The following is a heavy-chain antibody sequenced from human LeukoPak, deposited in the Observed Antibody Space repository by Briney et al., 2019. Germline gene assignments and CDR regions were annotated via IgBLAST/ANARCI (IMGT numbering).Heavy chain of an antibody. D-gene: IGHD5/OR15-5a*01. CDR2: ISTSSYYI. CDR1: GFTFSSYS. J-gene: IGHJ6*03. V-gene: IGHV3-21*01. Sequence: GGSLRLSCAASGFTFSSYSMNWVRQAPGKGLEWVSSISTSSYYIYYTDSVRGRFIISRDNAKNSLYLQMNSLRAEDTAVYYCARDPPLVSGPVHYYYYMDVWGKGTTVTVSS. CDR3: ARDPPLVSGPVHYYYYMDV.